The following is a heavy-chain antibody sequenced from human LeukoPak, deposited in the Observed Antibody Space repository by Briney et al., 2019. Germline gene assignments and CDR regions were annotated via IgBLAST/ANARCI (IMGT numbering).Heavy chain of an antibody. J-gene: IGHJ6*02. CDR1: GFTFSSYW. V-gene: IGHV3-7*01. D-gene: IGHD6-13*01. Sequence: GGSLTLPCAASGFTFSSYWVRWVRRAPGRGLEWVANIKQDGSEKYYVDSVKGRFTISRDNAKNSLYLQMNSLRAEETAVYYCARDRIAAHYYYGMDVWGQGTTVTVSS. CDR3: ARDRIAAHYYYGMDV. CDR2: IKQDGSEK.